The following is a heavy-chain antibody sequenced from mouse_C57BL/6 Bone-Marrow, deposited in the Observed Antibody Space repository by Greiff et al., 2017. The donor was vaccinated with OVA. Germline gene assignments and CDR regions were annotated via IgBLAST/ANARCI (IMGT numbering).Heavy chain of an antibody. CDR3: ARAGVTTGGYYFDY. CDR1: GYTFTSYW. CDR2: IHPNSGST. Sequence: QVQLQQPGAELVKPGASVKLSCKASGYTFTSYWMHWVKQRPGQGLEWIGMIHPNSGSTNYNEKFKSKATLTVDKSSSTAYMQLSSLTSEDSAVYYCARAGVTTGGYYFDYWGQGTTLTVSS. D-gene: IGHD2-2*01. V-gene: IGHV1-64*01. J-gene: IGHJ2*01.